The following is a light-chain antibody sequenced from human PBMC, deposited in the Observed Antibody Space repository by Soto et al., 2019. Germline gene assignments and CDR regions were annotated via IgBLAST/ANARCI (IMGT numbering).Light chain of an antibody. Sequence: DIQMTQSPSTLSASVGDRVTIPCRASQSINKWLAWYHQKPGKAPKLLIYDASSLNSGAPSRFSGRGSGTEFTLTISSVQPDDFAAYYCQQYDSYPWTFGQGTKVEIK. CDR1: QSINKW. CDR3: QQYDSYPWT. CDR2: DAS. V-gene: IGKV1-5*01. J-gene: IGKJ1*01.